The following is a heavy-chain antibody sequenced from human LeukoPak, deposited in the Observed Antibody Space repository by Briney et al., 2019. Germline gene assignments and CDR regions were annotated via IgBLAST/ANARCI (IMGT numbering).Heavy chain of an antibody. CDR2: IYHSGST. J-gene: IGHJ5*02. V-gene: IGHV4-38-2*02. D-gene: IGHD3-10*01. CDR1: GYSISNGYY. Sequence: SETLSLTCTVSGYSISNGYYWGWIRQPPGKGLEWIGNIYHSGSTYYNPSLKSRDTISVDTSKKQFSLKLSSVTAADTAVYYCAREGLNMVRGVIPKEAWGWFDPWGQGTLVTVSS. CDR3: AREGLNMVRGVIPKEAWGWFDP.